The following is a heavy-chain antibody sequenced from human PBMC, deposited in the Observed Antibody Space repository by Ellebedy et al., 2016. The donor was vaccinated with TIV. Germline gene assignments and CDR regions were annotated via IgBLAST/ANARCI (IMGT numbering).Heavy chain of an antibody. D-gene: IGHD6-19*01. CDR2: IIPIFGTA. CDR1: GGTFSSYA. J-gene: IGHJ4*02. CDR3: ARGIAVAGPYDY. V-gene: IGHV1-69*13. Sequence: ASVKVSCKASGGTFSSYAISWVRQAPGQGLEWMGGIIPIFGTANYAQKFQGRVTITADESTSTAYMELSSLRSEDTAVYYCARGIAVAGPYDYWGQGTLVTVSS.